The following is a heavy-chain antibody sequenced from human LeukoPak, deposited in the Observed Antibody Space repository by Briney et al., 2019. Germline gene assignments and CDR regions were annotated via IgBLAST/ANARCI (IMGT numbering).Heavy chain of an antibody. J-gene: IGHJ4*02. V-gene: IGHV3-7*01. CDR1: GFTFSSYW. Sequence: PGGSLRLSCAASGFTFSSYWMSWVRQAPGKGLEWVANIKQDGSEKYYVDSVKGRFTISSDNAKNSLYLQMNSLRAEDTAVYYCARDALPYGEGGFDYWGQGTLVTVSS. D-gene: IGHD4-17*01. CDR3: ARDALPYGEGGFDY. CDR2: IKQDGSEK.